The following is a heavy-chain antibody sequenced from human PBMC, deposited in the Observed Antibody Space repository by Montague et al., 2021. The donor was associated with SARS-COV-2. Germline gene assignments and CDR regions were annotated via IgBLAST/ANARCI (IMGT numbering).Heavy chain of an antibody. D-gene: IGHD5-24*01. Sequence: SETLSLTCTASSGSLSGYYWNWIRQPPGKGLEWIGFTHYSGTTKYNPSLKSRLNMSLDTSKNQFSLTLNSVTAADTAVYYCARGDVEMATIKSGGPFYHFDYWGQGTLVTVSS. V-gene: IGHV4-59*01. CDR2: THYSGTT. CDR1: SGSLSGYY. J-gene: IGHJ4*02. CDR3: ARGDVEMATIKSGGPFYHFDY.